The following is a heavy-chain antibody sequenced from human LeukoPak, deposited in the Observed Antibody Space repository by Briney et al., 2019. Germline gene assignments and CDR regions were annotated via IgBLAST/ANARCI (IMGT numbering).Heavy chain of an antibody. D-gene: IGHD4-11*01. J-gene: IGHJ6*03. Sequence: GGSLRLSCAASGFTFSSYSMNWVRQAPGKGLEWISYISGSGFTIHYADSVKGRFTISRDNAKNSLYLQMNSLRAEDTAVYYCARGVPKTSYYYYMDVWGKGTTVTVSS. V-gene: IGHV3-48*01. CDR2: ISGSGFTI. CDR1: GFTFSSYS. CDR3: ARGVPKTSYYYYMDV.